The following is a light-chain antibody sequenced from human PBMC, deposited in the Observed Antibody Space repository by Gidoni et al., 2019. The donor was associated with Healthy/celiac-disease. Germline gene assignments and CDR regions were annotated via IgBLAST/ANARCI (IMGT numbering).Light chain of an antibody. V-gene: IGLV1-40*01. CDR1: SSNIGAGYD. Sequence: QSVLTQPPSVSGAPGQRVTISCTGSSSNIGAGYDVHWYQQLPGTAPKLLLYGNSNRPSGVPDRFSGSKSGTSASLAISGLHAEDEADYYCQSYDSSHWVFGGGTKLTVL. J-gene: IGLJ3*02. CDR2: GNS. CDR3: QSYDSSHWV.